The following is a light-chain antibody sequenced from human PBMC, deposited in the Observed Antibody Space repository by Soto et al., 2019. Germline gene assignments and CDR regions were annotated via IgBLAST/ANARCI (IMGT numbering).Light chain of an antibody. V-gene: IGKV1D-16*01. CDR2: AAS. J-gene: IGKJ4*01. CDR3: QQYHSYPLT. CDR1: QGSNSW. Sequence: RRSRSPSSLSASVGDRVSITCRASQGSNSWLAWYQQKPEKAPRSLIYAASSLQSGVPSRFSGSGSGTDFTLTISSLQPEDFATYCCQQYHSYPLTFGGGTKVDIK.